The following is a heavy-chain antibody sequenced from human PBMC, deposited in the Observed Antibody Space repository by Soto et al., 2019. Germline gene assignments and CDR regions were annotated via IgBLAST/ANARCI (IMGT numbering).Heavy chain of an antibody. D-gene: IGHD3-22*01. J-gene: IGHJ5*02. CDR1: GFTFSDYY. CDR3: ATKGGGYYFGFDP. Sequence: PGGSLRLSFSASGFTFSDYYMSWIRQAPGKGLEWVSYISSGGTTIYYADSVKGRFTISRDDAKNSLYLQMNSLRAEDTAVYFCATKGGGYYFGFDPWGQGTLVTVSS. CDR2: ISSGGTTI. V-gene: IGHV3-11*01.